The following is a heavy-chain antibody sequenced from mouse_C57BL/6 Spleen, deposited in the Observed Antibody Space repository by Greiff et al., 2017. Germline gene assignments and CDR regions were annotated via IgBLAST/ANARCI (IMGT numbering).Heavy chain of an antibody. V-gene: IGHV1-64*01. Sequence: QVQLQQPGAELVKPGASVKLSCKASGYTFTSYWMHWVKQRPGQGLEWIGMIHPNSGSTNYNEKFTSKATLTVDKSSSTAYMQLSSLTSEDSAVYYCARVYDYDGSWFAYCGQGTLVTVSA. D-gene: IGHD2-4*01. CDR3: ARVYDYDGSWFAY. CDR2: IHPNSGST. CDR1: GYTFTSYW. J-gene: IGHJ3*01.